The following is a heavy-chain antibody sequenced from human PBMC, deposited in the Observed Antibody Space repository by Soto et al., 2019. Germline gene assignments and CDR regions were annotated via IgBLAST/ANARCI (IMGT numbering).Heavy chain of an antibody. CDR2: ISYDGSNK. D-gene: IGHD6-13*01. CDR1: GFTFSSYA. CDR3: ARAWGIAAAA. Sequence: GGSLRLSCAASGFTFSSYAMHWVRQAPGKGLEWVAAISYDGSNKYYADSVKGRFTISRDNSKNTLYLQMNSLRAEDTAVYYCARAWGIAAAAWGQGTLVTVSS. V-gene: IGHV3-30-3*01. J-gene: IGHJ5*02.